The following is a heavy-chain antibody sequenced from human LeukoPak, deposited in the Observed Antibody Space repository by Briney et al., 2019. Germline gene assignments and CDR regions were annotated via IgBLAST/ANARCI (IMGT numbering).Heavy chain of an antibody. D-gene: IGHD4-23*01. Sequence: GGSLRLSCAASGFTFSSYEMNWVRQAPGKGLEWGSHISSSGSTIYYADSVKGRFTISRDNAKNSLYLQMNSLRAEDTAVYYCARDSGRNYRGAFDIWGQGTMVTVSS. V-gene: IGHV3-48*03. J-gene: IGHJ3*02. CDR3: ARDSGRNYRGAFDI. CDR1: GFTFSSYE. CDR2: ISSSGSTI.